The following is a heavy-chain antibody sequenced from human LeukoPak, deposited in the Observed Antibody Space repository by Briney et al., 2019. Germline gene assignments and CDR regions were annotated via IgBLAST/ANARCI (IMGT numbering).Heavy chain of an antibody. V-gene: IGHV1-69*05. J-gene: IGHJ4*02. CDR1: GGTFSSYA. CDR2: IITIFGTA. Sequence: SVKVSCKASGGTFSSYAISWVRQAPGQGLEWMGRIITIFGTANYAQKFQGRVTITTDESTSTAYMELSSLRSEDTAVYYCARDRRRIGYDFWSGDKRNDYFDYWGQGTLVTVSS. D-gene: IGHD3-3*01. CDR3: ARDRRRIGYDFWSGDKRNDYFDY.